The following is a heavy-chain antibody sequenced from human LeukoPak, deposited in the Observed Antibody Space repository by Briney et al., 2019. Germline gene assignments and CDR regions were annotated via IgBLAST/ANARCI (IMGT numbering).Heavy chain of an antibody. CDR2: IYYSGST. D-gene: IGHD6-6*01. V-gene: IGHV4-61*08. CDR3: ARSIAARSFYFDY. J-gene: IGHJ4*02. Sequence: PSETLSLTCTVSGGSISSGDYYWSWIRQPPGKGLEWIGYIYYSGSTNYNPSLKSRVTISVDTSKNQFSLKLSSVTAADTAVYYCARSIAARSFYFDYWGQGTLVTVSS. CDR1: GGSISSGDYY.